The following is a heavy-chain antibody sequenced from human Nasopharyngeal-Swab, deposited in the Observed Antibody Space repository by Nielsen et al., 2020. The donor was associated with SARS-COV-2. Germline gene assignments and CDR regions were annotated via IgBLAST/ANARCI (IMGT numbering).Heavy chain of an antibody. J-gene: IGHJ4*02. CDR3: AAGVYYDFWSGYPPLDY. Sequence: SVKVSCKASGFTFTSSAVQWVRQARGQRLEWIGWIVVGSGNTNYAQKFQERVTVTRDMSTSTAYMELSSLRSEDTAVYYCAAGVYYDFWSGYPPLDYWGQGTLVTVSS. CDR1: GFTFTSSA. CDR2: IVVGSGNT. D-gene: IGHD3-3*01. V-gene: IGHV1-58*01.